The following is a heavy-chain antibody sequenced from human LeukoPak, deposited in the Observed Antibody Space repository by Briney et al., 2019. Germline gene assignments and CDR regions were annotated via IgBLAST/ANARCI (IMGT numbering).Heavy chain of an antibody. CDR1: GGSISSYY. CDR2: IYTSGST. V-gene: IGHV4-4*07. Sequence: SETLSLTCTVSGGSISSYYGSWIRQPAGKGLEWIGRIYTSGSTNYNPSLKSRVTMSVDTSKNQFSLKLSSVTAADTAVYYCARNFDWLLYYFDYWGQGTLVTVSS. J-gene: IGHJ4*02. D-gene: IGHD3-9*01. CDR3: ARNFDWLLYYFDY.